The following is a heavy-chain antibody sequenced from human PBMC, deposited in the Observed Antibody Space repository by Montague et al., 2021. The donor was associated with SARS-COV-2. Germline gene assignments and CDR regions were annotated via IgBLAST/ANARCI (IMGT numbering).Heavy chain of an antibody. CDR1: GDSVSSNIAT. Sequence: CAISGDSVSSNIATWNWIRQSPSRGLEWLGRTYYRSKWYNDYAEXVKSRITIGPDTSKHQFSLHLNSVTPEDTAVYYCARIPVGSKYYFDFWGQGTLVTVSS. CDR3: ARIPVGSKYYFDF. CDR2: TYYRSKWYN. J-gene: IGHJ4*02. V-gene: IGHV6-1*01. D-gene: IGHD2-2*01.